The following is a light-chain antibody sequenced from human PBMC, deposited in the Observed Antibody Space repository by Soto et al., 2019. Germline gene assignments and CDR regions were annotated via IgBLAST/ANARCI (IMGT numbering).Light chain of an antibody. CDR3: QQYHNWPPLT. Sequence: MTKSPATLSVSTGERATLSCRASQSVSNYLAWYQQKPGQAPRLLIYGASTRATGIPARFSGGGSETDFTLTISSLQSEDFAVYYCQQYHNWPPLTFGGGTKVDIK. J-gene: IGKJ4*01. CDR2: GAS. CDR1: QSVSNY. V-gene: IGKV3-15*01.